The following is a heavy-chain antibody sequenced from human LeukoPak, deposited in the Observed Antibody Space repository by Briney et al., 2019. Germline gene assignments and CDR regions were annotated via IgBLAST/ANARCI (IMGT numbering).Heavy chain of an antibody. J-gene: IGHJ4*02. CDR3: AGVRTGALDY. CDR1: GGSISSYY. CDR2: IYSSVST. V-gene: IGHV4-4*07. Sequence: PVTLSLTCTVSGGSISSYYWSWIRQPAGKGLEWIGHIYSSVSTNYTPSLESRVTMSIDTSKNQFSLRLNFVTAADTAVYYCAGVRTGALDYWGQGILVSVSS. D-gene: IGHD4/OR15-4a*01.